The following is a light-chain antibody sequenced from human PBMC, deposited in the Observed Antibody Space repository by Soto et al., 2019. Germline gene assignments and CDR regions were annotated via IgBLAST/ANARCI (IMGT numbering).Light chain of an antibody. V-gene: IGKV3-11*01. J-gene: IGKJ4*01. Sequence: EIVLTQSPTTLSLSPGERATLSCRASQSVSSNLAWYQQRTGQPPRLLIYDASSRATGIPAMFSGSGSGTDFTLTISSLEPEDFAVYYCQQRSNWLTFGGGTKVEIK. CDR2: DAS. CDR3: QQRSNWLT. CDR1: QSVSSN.